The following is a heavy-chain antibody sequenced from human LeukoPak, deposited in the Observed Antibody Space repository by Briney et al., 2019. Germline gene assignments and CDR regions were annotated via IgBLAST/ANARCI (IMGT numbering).Heavy chain of an antibody. CDR1: GGTFSSYA. CDR3: ARGGYSSSWHYYGMDV. D-gene: IGHD6-6*01. J-gene: IGHJ6*02. CDR2: MSPNSGNT. V-gene: IGHV1-8*02. Sequence: ASVKVSCKASGGTFSSYAINWVRQATGQGLEWMGWMSPNSGNTGYAQKFQGRVTMTRNTSISTAYMELSSLRSEDTAVYYCARGGYSSSWHYYGMDVWGQGTTVTVSS.